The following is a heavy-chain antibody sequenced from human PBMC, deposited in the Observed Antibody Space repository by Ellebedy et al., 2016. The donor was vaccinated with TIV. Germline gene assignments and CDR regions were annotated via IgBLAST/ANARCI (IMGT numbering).Heavy chain of an antibody. V-gene: IGHV3-20*04. CDR1: GFTFDDYG. Sequence: PGGSLRLSCAASGFTFDDYGMSWVRHAPGKGLEWVSSINWNGGSTGYADSVKGRFSISRDNAKNSLYLQMNSLRDEDTALYYCTRVYCGGDCYFTRNTKSYYFYGMDVWGQGTTVTVSS. CDR3: TRVYCGGDCYFTRNTKSYYFYGMDV. J-gene: IGHJ6*02. D-gene: IGHD2-21*02. CDR2: INWNGGST.